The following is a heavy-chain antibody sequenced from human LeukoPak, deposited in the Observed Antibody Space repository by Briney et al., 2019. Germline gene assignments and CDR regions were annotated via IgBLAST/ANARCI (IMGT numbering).Heavy chain of an antibody. CDR1: GFTFSSYL. Sequence: TGGSLRLSCAASGFTFSSYLMHRVRQAPGKGLVWVSRINSDGSSPTYADSVKGRFTISRDNAKNTPYLQMNSLRAEDTAVYYCARVGGSSWGYFYYHMDVWGKGTAVTVSS. CDR3: ARVGGSSWGYFYYHMDV. J-gene: IGHJ6*03. V-gene: IGHV3-74*01. D-gene: IGHD6-13*01. CDR2: INSDGSSP.